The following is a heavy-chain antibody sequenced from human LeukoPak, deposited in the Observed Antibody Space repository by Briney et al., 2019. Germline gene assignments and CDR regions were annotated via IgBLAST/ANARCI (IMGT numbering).Heavy chain of an antibody. D-gene: IGHD6-19*01. Sequence: SETLSLTCTVSGGSTSSYYWSWIRQPAGKGLEWIGRIYTSGSTNYNPSLKSRVTMSVDTSKNQFSLKLSSVTAADTAVYYCARVSVAGTLLVGDAFDIWGQGTMVTVSS. J-gene: IGHJ3*02. CDR1: GGSTSSYY. CDR2: IYTSGST. CDR3: ARVSVAGTLLVGDAFDI. V-gene: IGHV4-4*07.